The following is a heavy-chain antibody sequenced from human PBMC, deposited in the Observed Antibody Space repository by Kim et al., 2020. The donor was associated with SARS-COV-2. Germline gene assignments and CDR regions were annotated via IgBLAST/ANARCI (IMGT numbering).Heavy chain of an antibody. V-gene: IGHV4-39*01. CDR2: IYYSGST. J-gene: IGHJ4*02. D-gene: IGHD4-17*01. CDR3: AVLRDGDYPIDY. Sequence: SETLSLTCTVSGGSISSSSYYWGWIRQPPGKGLEWIGSIYYSGSTYYNPSLKSRVTISVDTSKNQFSLKLSSVTAADTAVYYCAVLRDGDYPIDYWGQGTLVTVSS. CDR1: GGSISSSSYY.